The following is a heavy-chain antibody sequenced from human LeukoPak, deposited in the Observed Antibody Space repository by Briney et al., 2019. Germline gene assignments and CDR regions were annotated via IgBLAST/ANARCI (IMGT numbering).Heavy chain of an antibody. D-gene: IGHD2-21*02. CDR3: ARNCGGDCHFDY. CDR1: GGTFSSYA. CDR2: IIPIFGTA. Sequence: SVMIYCKAYGGTFSSYAISWVRQAPGQGLEWMGRIIPIFGTANYAQKFQGRVTITTDESTSTAYMELSSLRSEDTAVYYCARNCGGDCHFDYWGQGTLVTVSS. V-gene: IGHV1-69*05. J-gene: IGHJ4*02.